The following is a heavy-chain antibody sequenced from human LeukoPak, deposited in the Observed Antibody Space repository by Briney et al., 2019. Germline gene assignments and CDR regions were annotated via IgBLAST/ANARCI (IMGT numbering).Heavy chain of an antibody. CDR1: GFTFSDYY. CDR2: ISSSGSTI. CDR3: ARDSGSGYYYESVDY. V-gene: IGHV3-11*01. D-gene: IGHD3-22*01. J-gene: IGHJ4*02. Sequence: GGSLRLSCAASGFTFSDYYMSWIRQAPGKGLEWVSYISSSGSTIYYADSVKGRFTISRDNARNSLYLQMNSLRAEDTALYYCARDSGSGYYYESVDYWGQGTLVTVSS.